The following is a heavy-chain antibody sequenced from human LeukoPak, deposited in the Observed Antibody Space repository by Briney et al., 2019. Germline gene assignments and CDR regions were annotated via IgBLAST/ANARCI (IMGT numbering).Heavy chain of an antibody. CDR1: GGSFSGYY. V-gene: IGHV4-34*01. D-gene: IGHD6-13*01. J-gene: IGHJ5*02. CDR2: IYYSGST. CDR3: AREGAAAGSKFDWFDP. Sequence: KPSETLSLTCAVYGGSFSGYYWSWIRQPPGKGLEWIGSIYYSGSTYYNPSLKSRVTISVDTSKNQFSLKLSSVTAADTAVYYCAREGAAAGSKFDWFDPWGQGTLVTVSS.